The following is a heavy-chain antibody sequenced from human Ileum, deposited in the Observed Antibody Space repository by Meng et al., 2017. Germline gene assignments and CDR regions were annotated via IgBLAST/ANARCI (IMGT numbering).Heavy chain of an antibody. CDR3: AKGGGDKFYYGMDV. V-gene: IGHV3-9*01. D-gene: IGHD2-21*02. CDR2: ISWNSGSI. CDR1: GLTFDDYA. J-gene: IGHJ6*02. Sequence: SLKISCAASGLTFDDYAMHWVRQAPGKGLEWVSGISWNSGSIGYADSVKGRFTISRDNAKNSLYLQMNSLRAEDTALYYCAKGGGDKFYYGMDVWGQGTTVTVSS.